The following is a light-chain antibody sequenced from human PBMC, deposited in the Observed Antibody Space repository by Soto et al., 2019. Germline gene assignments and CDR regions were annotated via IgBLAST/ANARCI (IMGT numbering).Light chain of an antibody. CDR1: QTVSSS. CDR2: DAS. J-gene: IGKJ1*01. Sequence: EIVLTQSPATLSLSPGERATLSCRASQTVSSSLAWYQQKPGQAPRLLIYDASTRATGIPARFSGGGSGTEFTLTISSLQSEDFAVYYCQQYNNWPPNTFGQGTKVEI. V-gene: IGKV3-15*01. CDR3: QQYNNWPPNT.